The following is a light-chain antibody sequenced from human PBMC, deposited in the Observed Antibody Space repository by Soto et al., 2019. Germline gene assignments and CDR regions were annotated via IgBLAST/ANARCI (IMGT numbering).Light chain of an antibody. J-gene: IGLJ2*01. Sequence: QSALTQPASVSGSPGQSITISCTGTSSDVGGYNYVSWYQQHPGKAPKLIIYDVNNRPSGVSYRFSGSKSGNTASLTISGLQAEDEADYYCNSYTYFSTVVFGGGTKVTV. CDR1: SSDVGGYNY. CDR2: DVN. CDR3: NSYTYFSTVV. V-gene: IGLV2-14*01.